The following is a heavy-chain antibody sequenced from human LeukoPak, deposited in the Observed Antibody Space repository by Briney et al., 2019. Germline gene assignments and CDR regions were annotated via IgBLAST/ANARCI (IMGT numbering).Heavy chain of an antibody. Sequence: GGSLRLSCAASGFTFSTYARSWVRQAPGKGLEWVSTISGSGANTYYADSVRGRFTISRDNSKNTLYLHMNSLRVEDTAVYYCAKERAAYTNPYYFDYWGQGTLVTVSS. CDR1: GFTFSTYA. CDR2: ISGSGANT. D-gene: IGHD3-16*01. V-gene: IGHV3-23*01. CDR3: AKERAAYTNPYYFDY. J-gene: IGHJ4*02.